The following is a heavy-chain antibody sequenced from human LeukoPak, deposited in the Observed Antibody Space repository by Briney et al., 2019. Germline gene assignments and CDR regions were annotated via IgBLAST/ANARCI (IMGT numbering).Heavy chain of an antibody. J-gene: IGHJ4*02. CDR2: MNPSSGNT. V-gene: IGHV1-8*01. Sequence: ASVKVSCKASGYTFTSYDINWVRQATGQGLEWMGWMNPSSGNTGYAQKFQGRVTMTRNTSISTAYMELSSLRSEDTAVYYCAGGPGSGSYDSLSPLDYWGQGTLVTVSS. CDR3: AGGPGSGSYDSLSPLDY. D-gene: IGHD3-10*01. CDR1: GYTFTSYD.